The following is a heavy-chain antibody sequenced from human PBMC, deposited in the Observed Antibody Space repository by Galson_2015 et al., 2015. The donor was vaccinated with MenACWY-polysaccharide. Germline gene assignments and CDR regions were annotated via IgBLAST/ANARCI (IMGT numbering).Heavy chain of an antibody. D-gene: IGHD5-24*01. CDR3: AREIGARNGYNF. V-gene: IGHV4-39*02. Sequence: ETLSLTCTVSGGSISSRSYYWGWIRQPPGQGLEWIGSIYYSGITHYNPSLKSRVTISVDTSRNQFSLKLSSVAAADTAVYYCAREIGARNGYNFWGQGTLVTVSS. CDR1: GGSISSRSYY. CDR2: IYYSGIT. J-gene: IGHJ4*02.